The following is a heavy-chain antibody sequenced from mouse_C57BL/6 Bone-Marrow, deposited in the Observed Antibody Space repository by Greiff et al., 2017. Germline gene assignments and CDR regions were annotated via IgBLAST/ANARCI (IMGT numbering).Heavy chain of an antibody. CDR2: IHPNSGST. V-gene: IGHV1-64*01. CDR1: GYTFTSYW. D-gene: IGHD1-1*01. Sequence: QVQLQQPGAELVKPGASVKLSCKASGYTFTSYWMHWVKQRPGQGLEWIGMIHPNSGSTNYNEKFKDKATLTVDKSSSTAYMQLSSLTSEDSAVYYCARITTLYYYAMDYWGQGTSVTVSS. J-gene: IGHJ4*01. CDR3: ARITTLYYYAMDY.